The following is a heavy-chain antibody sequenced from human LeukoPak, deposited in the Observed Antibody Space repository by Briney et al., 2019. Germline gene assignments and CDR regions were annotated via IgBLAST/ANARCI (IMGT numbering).Heavy chain of an antibody. Sequence: ASVKVSCKASGYTFTSYDINWVRQATGQGLAWMGWMNPNSGNTGYAQKFQGRVTMTRNTSISTAYMELSSLRSEDTAVYYCVVDTAMVGAFDIWGQGTMVTVSS. CDR3: VVDTAMVGAFDI. CDR2: MNPNSGNT. D-gene: IGHD5-18*01. J-gene: IGHJ3*02. V-gene: IGHV1-8*01. CDR1: GYTFTSYD.